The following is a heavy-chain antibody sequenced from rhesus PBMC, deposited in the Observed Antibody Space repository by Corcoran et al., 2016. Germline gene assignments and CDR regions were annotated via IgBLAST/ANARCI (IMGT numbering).Heavy chain of an antibody. CDR3: ARGPTERGFDY. V-gene: IGHV4-165*01. D-gene: IGHD5-12*01. Sequence: QVQLQESGPGLVTPSETLSLTCAVSGCSFSGYYWGWLRQSPGKGPEWFGYMRGSSGRPDYHPSLKSRVTIPADTSKNQFSLKLGSVTAADTAVYYCARGPTERGFDYWGQGVLVTVSS. CDR1: GCSFSGYY. CDR2: MRGSSGRP. J-gene: IGHJ4*01.